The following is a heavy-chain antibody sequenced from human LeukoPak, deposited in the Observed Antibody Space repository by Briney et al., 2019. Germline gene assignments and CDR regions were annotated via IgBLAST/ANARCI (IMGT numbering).Heavy chain of an antibody. CDR1: GFVFSSYW. CDR3: ALSREAAGTVFDD. J-gene: IGHJ4*02. V-gene: IGHV3-74*01. D-gene: IGHD6-13*01. CDR2: INSDGRST. Sequence: GGSLRLSCAASGFVFSSYWMHWVRQAPGKGLVWVSHINSDGRSTTYADSVKGRFTISRDNAKNTLYLQMNSLRAEDTAVYYCALSREAAGTVFDDWGQGTLVTVSS.